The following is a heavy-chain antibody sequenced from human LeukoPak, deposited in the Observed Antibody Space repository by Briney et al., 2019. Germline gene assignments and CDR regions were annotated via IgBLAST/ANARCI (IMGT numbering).Heavy chain of an antibody. CDR2: ISYDGSNK. D-gene: IGHD6-19*01. CDR1: GFTFSSYG. J-gene: IGHJ3*02. CDR3: ARRTVASDAFDI. V-gene: IGHV3-30*03. Sequence: GGSLRLSCAASGFTFSSYGMHWVRQAPGKGLELVAVISYDGSNKYYADSVKGRFTISRDNAKNSLYLQMNSLRAEDTAVYYCARRTVASDAFDIWGQGTMVTASS.